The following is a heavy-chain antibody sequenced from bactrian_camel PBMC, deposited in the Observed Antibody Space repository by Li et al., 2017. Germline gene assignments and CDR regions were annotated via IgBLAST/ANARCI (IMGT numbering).Heavy chain of an antibody. CDR1: GATYGTHC. V-gene: IGHV3S1*01. Sequence: HVQLVESGGGSVQTGGSLRLSCAASGATYGTHCMAWFRQVPGKEREGVAAITTGLMLKYYRESVKGRFTISRDNAKNTVYLQMSSLKPEDTAVYYCASVGSRFRLVSRCSRGYKDSRFLERWGQGTQVTVS. J-gene: IGHJ4*01. CDR3: ASVGSRFRLVSRCSRGYKDSRFLER. D-gene: IGHD1*01. CDR2: ITTGLMLK.